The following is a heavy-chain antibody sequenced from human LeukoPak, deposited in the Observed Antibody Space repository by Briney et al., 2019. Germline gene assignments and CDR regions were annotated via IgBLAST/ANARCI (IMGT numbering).Heavy chain of an antibody. CDR3: ARGPFTSISKYFDY. Sequence: GGSLRLSCAASGFTFSDYGMSWVRQAPGKGLEWVSSISTTSSYIYYADSMKGRFTISRGNAKSSLYLQMNSLRAEDTAVYYCARGPFTSISKYFDYWGQGTLVTVSS. V-gene: IGHV3-21*01. D-gene: IGHD2-2*01. CDR1: GFTFSDYG. CDR2: ISTTSSYI. J-gene: IGHJ4*02.